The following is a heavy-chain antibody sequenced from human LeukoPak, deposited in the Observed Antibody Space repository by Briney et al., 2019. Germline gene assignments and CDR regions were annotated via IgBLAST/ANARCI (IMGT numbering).Heavy chain of an antibody. V-gene: IGHV3-23*01. Sequence: PGGSLRLSCAASGFTFSSYAMTWVRQAPGKGLEWVSAISGNGGSTYYADSVKGRFTISRDNSKNTVYLQMNSLRAEDTAVYYCARELGQYYYDSSAYYWGQGTLVTVSS. D-gene: IGHD3-22*01. J-gene: IGHJ4*02. CDR2: ISGNGGST. CDR1: GFTFSSYA. CDR3: ARELGQYYYDSSAYY.